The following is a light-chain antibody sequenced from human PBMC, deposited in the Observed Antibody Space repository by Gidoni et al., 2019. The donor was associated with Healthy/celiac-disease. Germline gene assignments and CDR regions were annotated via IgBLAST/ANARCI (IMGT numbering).Light chain of an antibody. CDR1: QGISSY. CDR2: AAS. CDR3: QQLNSYLPQ. V-gene: IGKV1-9*01. J-gene: IGKJ3*01. Sequence: DIQLTQSPSFLSASVGDRVTITCRASQGISSYLAWYQQKPGKAPKLLIYAASTLQSGVPSRFSGSGSGTEFTLTISSLQPEDFATYYCQQLNSYLPQFGPGTKVDIK.